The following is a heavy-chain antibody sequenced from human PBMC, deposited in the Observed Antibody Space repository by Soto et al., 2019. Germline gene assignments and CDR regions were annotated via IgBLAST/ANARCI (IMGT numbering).Heavy chain of an antibody. CDR3: EKGPKIVGVTNFFDY. Sequence: GGSLRLSCAASGFTFSSYAMSWVRQAPGKGLEWVSTISRSGDNTYYPDSVKGRFTISRDNSKNTVYLQMDSLRVEDTAVYFCEKGPKIVGVTNFFDYWGQGTPAPVSS. CDR2: ISRSGDNT. V-gene: IGHV3-23*01. J-gene: IGHJ4*02. CDR1: GFTFSSYA. D-gene: IGHD1-26*01.